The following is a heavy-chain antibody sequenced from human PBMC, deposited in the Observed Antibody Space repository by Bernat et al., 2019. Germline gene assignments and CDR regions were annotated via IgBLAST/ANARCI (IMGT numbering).Heavy chain of an antibody. CDR1: GFTFSSYA. J-gene: IGHJ4*02. Sequence: QVQLVESGGGVVQPGRSLRLSCAASGFTFSSYAMHWVRQAPGKGLEWVAVISYDGSNKYYADSVKGRFTISRDNSKNTLYLQMNSLRAEDTAVYYCARGGRGSSWYYFDYWGQGTLVTVSS. V-gene: IGHV3-30-3*01. CDR2: ISYDGSNK. D-gene: IGHD6-13*01. CDR3: ARGGRGSSWYYFDY.